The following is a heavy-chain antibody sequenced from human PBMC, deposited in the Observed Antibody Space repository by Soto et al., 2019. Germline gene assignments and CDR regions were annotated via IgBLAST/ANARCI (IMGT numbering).Heavy chain of an antibody. J-gene: IGHJ4*02. CDR1: GGTFSSHL. V-gene: IGHV1-69*08. CDR2: IIPEIDRP. D-gene: IGHD6-19*01. Sequence: QVQLVQSGVEVKKPGSSVKVSCKASGGTFSSHLFSWVRQAPGQGLEWMGRIIPEIDRPHYAQKFQGKLTITADKSTNPVFMELISLRSDDTTVYYCVREAGSYGGVDYWGQGNLVTVS. CDR3: VREAGSYGGVDY.